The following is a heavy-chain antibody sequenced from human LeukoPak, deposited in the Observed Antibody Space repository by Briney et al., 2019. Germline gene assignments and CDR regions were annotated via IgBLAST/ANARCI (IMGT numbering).Heavy chain of an antibody. CDR3: AKLKSVAGTRYFDY. Sequence: PGGSLRLSCAASGFTFSSYAMSWVRQAPGKGLEWVSAISGSGSSTYYADSVKGRFTISRDNSKNTLYLQMNSLRAEDTAVYYCAKLKSVAGTRYFDYWGQGTLVTVSS. V-gene: IGHV3-23*01. CDR1: GFTFSSYA. J-gene: IGHJ4*02. CDR2: ISGSGSST. D-gene: IGHD6-19*01.